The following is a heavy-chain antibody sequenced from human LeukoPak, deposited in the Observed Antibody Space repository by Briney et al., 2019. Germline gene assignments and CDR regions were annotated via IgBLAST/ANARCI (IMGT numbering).Heavy chain of an antibody. CDR1: GGSISSSSYY. CDR2: IYYSGST. Sequence: SETLSLTCTVSGGSISSSSYYWGWIRQPPGKGREWIGSIYYSGSTYYNPSLKSRVTISVDTSKNQFSLKLSSVTAADTAVYYCARTYYDFWSGYYRWFDPWGQGTLVTVSS. V-gene: IGHV4-39*01. J-gene: IGHJ5*02. CDR3: ARTYYDFWSGYYRWFDP. D-gene: IGHD3-3*01.